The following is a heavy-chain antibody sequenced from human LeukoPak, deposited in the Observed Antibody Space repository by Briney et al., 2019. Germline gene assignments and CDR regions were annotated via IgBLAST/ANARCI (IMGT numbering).Heavy chain of an antibody. V-gene: IGHV4-38-2*02. D-gene: IGHD2-15*01. J-gene: IGHJ6*03. CDR2: IYHRGST. Sequence: SETLSLTCTVSGYSISSGYYWGWIRQPPGKGLEWIGSIYHRGSTYYNPSLKSRVTISVDTSKNQFSLKLSSVTAADTAVYYCAGGYCSGGSCDLDYYYYMDVWGKGTTVTVSS. CDR3: AGGYCSGGSCDLDYYYYMDV. CDR1: GYSISSGYY.